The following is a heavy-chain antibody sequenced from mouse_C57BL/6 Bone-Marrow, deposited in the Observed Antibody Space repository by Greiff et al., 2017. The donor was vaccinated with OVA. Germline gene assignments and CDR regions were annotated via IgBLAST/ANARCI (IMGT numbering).Heavy chain of an antibody. Sequence: EVKLVESEGGLVQPGSSMKLSCTASGFTFSDYYMAWVRQVPEKGLEWVANINYDGSSTYYLDSLKSRFIISRDNATNILYLQMSSLKSEDTATYYCARGGPAQASWFAYWGKGTLVTVSA. CDR3: ARGGPAQASWFAY. CDR2: INYDGSST. V-gene: IGHV5-16*01. CDR1: GFTFSDYY. D-gene: IGHD3-2*02. J-gene: IGHJ3*01.